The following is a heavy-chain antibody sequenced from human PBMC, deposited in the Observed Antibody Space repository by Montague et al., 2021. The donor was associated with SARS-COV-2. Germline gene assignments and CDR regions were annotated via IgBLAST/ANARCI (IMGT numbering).Heavy chain of an antibody. Sequence: SETLSLSCTVSGDSIRSYHWTWIRQPPGKGLEWIGRISDSGRTIYNPSLKSRVTISVDTSKNQFFLNLRSMVAADTPIYYCTRDRGIAAADNYYYGMDVWGPGTTVTVSS. D-gene: IGHD6-13*01. CDR1: GDSIRSYH. J-gene: IGHJ6*02. CDR2: ISDSGRT. V-gene: IGHV4-59*13. CDR3: TRDRGIAAADNYYYGMDV.